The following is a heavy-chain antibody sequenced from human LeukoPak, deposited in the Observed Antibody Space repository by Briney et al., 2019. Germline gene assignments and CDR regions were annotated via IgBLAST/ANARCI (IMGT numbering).Heavy chain of an antibody. D-gene: IGHD1-26*01. CDR1: GYSFTRYW. CDR2: VYPDDSDT. CDR3: ARPSGTYFPFDY. V-gene: IGHV5-51*01. J-gene: IGHJ4*02. Sequence: PGESLKISCKTSGYSFTRYWMAWVRQTPGKGLEWMGIVYPDDSDTRYSPPFQGQVTISADKSITTASLHWSSLKASDTAVYYCARPSGTYFPFDYWGQGTLVTVSS.